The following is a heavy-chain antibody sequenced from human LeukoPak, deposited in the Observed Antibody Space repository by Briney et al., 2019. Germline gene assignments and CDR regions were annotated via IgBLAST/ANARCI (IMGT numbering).Heavy chain of an antibody. CDR3: ASENYDILTGYYTHFDY. V-gene: IGHV3-7*01. J-gene: IGHJ4*02. CDR2: IKQDGSER. CDR1: GFTFSRYW. D-gene: IGHD3-9*01. Sequence: GGSLRLSCAASGFTFSRYWMSWVRQAPGKGLEWLANIKQDGSERYYVDSVKGRFTISRDNAKNSLYLQMNSLRAEDTAVYHCASENYDILTGYYTHFDYWGQGTLVTVSS.